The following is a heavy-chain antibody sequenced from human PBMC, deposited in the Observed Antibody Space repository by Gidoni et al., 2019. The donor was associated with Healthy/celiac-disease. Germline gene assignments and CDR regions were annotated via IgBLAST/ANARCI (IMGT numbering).Heavy chain of an antibody. CDR2: IYYSGST. J-gene: IGHJ6*02. CDR3: AREAEEKQWLGYYYYGMDV. V-gene: IGHV4-61*01. D-gene: IGHD6-19*01. CDR1: GGSVSSGSYY. Sequence: QVQLQESGPGLVKPSETLSLTCTVSGGSVSSGSYYWRWIRQPPGKGLEWIGYIYYSGSTNYNPSLKSRVTISVDSSKNQFSLKLSSVTAADTAVYYCAREAEEKQWLGYYYYGMDVWGQGTTVTVSS.